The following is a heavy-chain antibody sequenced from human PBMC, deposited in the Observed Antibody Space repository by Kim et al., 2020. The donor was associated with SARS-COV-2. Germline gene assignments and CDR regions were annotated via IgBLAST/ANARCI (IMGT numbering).Heavy chain of an antibody. V-gene: IGHV7-4-1*02. D-gene: IGHD3-9*01. CDR2: INTNTGNP. Sequence: ASVKVSCKASGYTFTSYAMNWVRQAPGQGLEWMGWINTNTGNPTYAQGFTGRFVFSLDTSVSTAYLQISSLKAEGTAVYYCATYYDILTGYSDAGWAFDYWGQGTLVTVSS. CDR3: ATYYDILTGYSDAGWAFDY. CDR1: GYTFTSYA. J-gene: IGHJ4*02.